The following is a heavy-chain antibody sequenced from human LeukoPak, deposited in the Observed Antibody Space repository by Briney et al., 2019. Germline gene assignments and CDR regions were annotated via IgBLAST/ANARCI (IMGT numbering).Heavy chain of an antibody. Sequence: SETLSLTCGVSGGSMSGYYWTWIRQPAGKGLEWIGRISTSGTTSYNPSLKSRVTISLDTSKNQFPLKLNSVTAADSAVYYCARGRVYYDSSGYYSYFDYWGQGTLVTVSS. D-gene: IGHD3-22*01. CDR1: GGSMSGYY. CDR2: ISTSGTT. J-gene: IGHJ4*02. CDR3: ARGRVYYDSSGYYSYFDY. V-gene: IGHV4-4*07.